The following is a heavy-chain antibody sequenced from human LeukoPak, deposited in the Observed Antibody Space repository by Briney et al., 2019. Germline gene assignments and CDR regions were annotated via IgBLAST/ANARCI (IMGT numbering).Heavy chain of an antibody. J-gene: IGHJ6*03. Sequence: SETLSLTCTVSGGSISSYYWSWIRQPPGKGLEWNGYIYYSGNTNYNPSLKSRVTISVDTSKNQFSLKLSSVTAADTAVYYCASVVWDTAMVRAYYYYYMDVWGKGTTVTVSS. V-gene: IGHV4-59*01. D-gene: IGHD5-18*01. CDR2: IYYSGNT. CDR3: ASVVWDTAMVRAYYYYYMDV. CDR1: GGSISSYY.